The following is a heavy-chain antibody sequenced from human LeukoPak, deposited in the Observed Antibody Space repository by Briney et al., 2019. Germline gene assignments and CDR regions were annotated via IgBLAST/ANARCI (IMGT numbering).Heavy chain of an antibody. Sequence: PSETLSLTCAVYGGSFSGYYWSWVRQAPGKGLEWVGRIKSKTDGGTTDYAAPVKGRFTISRDDSKNTLYLQMNSLTTEDTAVYFCAHRDTTMVRVDYWGQGTLVTVSS. CDR3: AHRDTTMVRVDY. J-gene: IGHJ4*02. D-gene: IGHD5-18*01. V-gene: IGHV3-15*01. CDR1: GGSFSGYY. CDR2: IKSKTDGGTT.